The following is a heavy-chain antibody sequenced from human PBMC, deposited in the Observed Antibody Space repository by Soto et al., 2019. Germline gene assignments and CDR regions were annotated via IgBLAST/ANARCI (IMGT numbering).Heavy chain of an antibody. CDR1: GSTLPELS. CDR3: ATAAGTTGMDV. V-gene: IGHV1-24*01. CDR2: FNPEDGET. J-gene: IGHJ6*02. D-gene: IGHD6-13*01. Sequence: QVQLVQSGAGWKKPGASWRVSCKVSGSTLPELSMPWALQAPGKGLEWMGGFNPEDGETIYAQKFRGRVTMTEDTSTDTAYMELSSLRSEDTAVYYCATAAGTTGMDVWGQGTTVTVSS.